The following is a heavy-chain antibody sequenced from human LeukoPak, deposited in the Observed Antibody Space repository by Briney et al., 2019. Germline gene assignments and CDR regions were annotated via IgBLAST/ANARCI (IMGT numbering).Heavy chain of an antibody. J-gene: IGHJ4*02. V-gene: IGHV3-30*02. CDR2: IRYDGSNK. CDR1: GFTFTSYA. D-gene: IGHD2-15*01. Sequence: RGSPRLSCAASGFTFTSYAMHSVRQPPGKGLESLAFIRYDGSNKYYADSVKGRFTISRDNSKNTLYLQMNSLRAEDTAVYYCAKDGGSSVDRFDYWGQGTLVTVSS. CDR3: AKDGGSSVDRFDY.